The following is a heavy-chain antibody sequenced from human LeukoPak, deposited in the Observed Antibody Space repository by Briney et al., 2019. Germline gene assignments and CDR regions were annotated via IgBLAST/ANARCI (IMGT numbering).Heavy chain of an antibody. Sequence: PGGSLRLSCAASGFTFSDYYMSWIRQAPGKGLEWVSYISSSGSTIYYADSVKGRFTLSRDNANNSLYLQMNSLRAEDTAVYYCARDFNCSGGGCSSALFDYWGHGALGTVS. J-gene: IGHJ4*01. CDR3: ARDFNCSGGGCSSALFDY. V-gene: IGHV3-11*01. D-gene: IGHD2-15*01. CDR2: ISSSGSTI. CDR1: GFTFSDYY.